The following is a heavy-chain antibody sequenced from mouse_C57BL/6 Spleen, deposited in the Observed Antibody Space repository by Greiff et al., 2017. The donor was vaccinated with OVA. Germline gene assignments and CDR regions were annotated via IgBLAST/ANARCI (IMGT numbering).Heavy chain of an antibody. V-gene: IGHV1-52*01. Sequence: QVQLQQPGAELVRPGSSGKLSCKASGYTFTSYWMHWVKQRPIQGLEWIGNIDPSDSETHYNQKFKDKATLTVDKSSSTAYMQLSSLTSEDSAVYYCARLGDYDRFDYWGQGTTLTVSS. CDR2: IDPSDSET. CDR1: GYTFTSYW. J-gene: IGHJ2*01. CDR3: ARLGDYDRFDY. D-gene: IGHD2-4*01.